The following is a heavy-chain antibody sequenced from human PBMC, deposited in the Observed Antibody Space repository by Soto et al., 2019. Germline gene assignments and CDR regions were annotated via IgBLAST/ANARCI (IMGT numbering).Heavy chain of an antibody. J-gene: IGHJ5*02. V-gene: IGHV4-59*01. CDR2: IYYSGST. CDR3: ARVLFGRGNWFDP. Sequence: QVQLQESGPGLVKPSETLSLTCTVSGGSISSYYWSWIRQPPEKGLEWIGYIYYSGSTNYNPSLKSRVTISVDTSKNQFSLKLSSVTAADTAVYYCARVLFGRGNWFDPWGQGTLVTVSS. D-gene: IGHD3-3*01. CDR1: GGSISSYY.